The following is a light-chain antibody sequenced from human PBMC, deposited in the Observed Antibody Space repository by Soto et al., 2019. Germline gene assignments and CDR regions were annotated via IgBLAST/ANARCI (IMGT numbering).Light chain of an antibody. CDR1: QSVRGW. J-gene: IGKJ1*01. V-gene: IGKV1-5*01. Sequence: DIQMTQSPSTLSASVGDPVTVTCRASQSVRGWLAWYQQKPGEAPKLLIYDASALPRGVPSRFSGSGSGTKFTLTIASLQPDDLSTYYCQQYETFSGTFGPGTKVEI. CDR3: QQYETFSGT. CDR2: DAS.